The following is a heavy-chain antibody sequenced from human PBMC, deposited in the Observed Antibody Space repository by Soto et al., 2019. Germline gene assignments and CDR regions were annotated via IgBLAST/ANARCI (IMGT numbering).Heavy chain of an antibody. CDR1: GYTFTSYG. V-gene: IGHV1-18*01. Sequence: QVQLVQSGAEVKKPGASVKVSCKASGYTFTSYGISWVRQAPGQGLEWMGWISAYNGNTNYAQKPQGTVTMXTXTXXSTAYMELRSLRSDDTAVYYCARVYHCGGDCYLYYYYGMDVWGQGTTVTVSS. D-gene: IGHD2-21*02. CDR2: ISAYNGNT. J-gene: IGHJ6*02. CDR3: ARVYHCGGDCYLYYYYGMDV.